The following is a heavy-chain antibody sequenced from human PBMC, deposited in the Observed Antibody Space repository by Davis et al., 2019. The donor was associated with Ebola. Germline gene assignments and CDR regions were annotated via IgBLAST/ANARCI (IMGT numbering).Heavy chain of an antibody. Sequence: PGGSLRLSCAASGFTFSSYAMSWVRQAPGKGLEWVSAISGSGGSTYYADSVKGRFTISRDNSKNTLYLQMNSLRAEDTAVYYCAKDMSSRFLDSYYYGMDVWGQGTTVTVSS. CDR2: ISGSGGST. D-gene: IGHD3-3*01. J-gene: IGHJ6*02. CDR1: GFTFSSYA. V-gene: IGHV3-23*01. CDR3: AKDMSSRFLDSYYYGMDV.